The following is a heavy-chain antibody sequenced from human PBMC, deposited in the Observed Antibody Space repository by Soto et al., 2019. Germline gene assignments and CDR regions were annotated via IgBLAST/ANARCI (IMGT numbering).Heavy chain of an antibody. V-gene: IGHV4-39*01. CDR1: GGSIGSKTSC. D-gene: IGHD2-15*01. CDR2: VYYSEYT. Sequence: QVQLQESGPGLLKPSETLSLTCNVSGGSIGSKTSCWGWIRQPPGKGLEWIATVYYSEYTYYNPSLKSRVTIFVDASKNQFSLKLSSVTAADTAVYYCVKLAGYCSGGRCHGDYAMDVWGQGTTATVSS. J-gene: IGHJ6*02. CDR3: VKLAGYCSGGRCHGDYAMDV.